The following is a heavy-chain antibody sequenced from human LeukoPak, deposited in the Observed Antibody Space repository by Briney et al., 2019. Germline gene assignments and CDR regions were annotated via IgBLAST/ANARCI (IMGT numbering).Heavy chain of an antibody. CDR1: GFTFSSYS. CDR3: ANGGDSSGWYLGYYFDY. Sequence: GGSLRLSCAASGFTFSSYSMSWVRQAPGKGLEWVSYISSSSRTIYYADSVKGRFTISRDNAKNSLHLQMNSLRAEDTAVYYCANGGDSSGWYLGYYFDYWGQGTLVTVSS. V-gene: IGHV3-48*04. CDR2: ISSSSRTI. J-gene: IGHJ4*02. D-gene: IGHD6-19*01.